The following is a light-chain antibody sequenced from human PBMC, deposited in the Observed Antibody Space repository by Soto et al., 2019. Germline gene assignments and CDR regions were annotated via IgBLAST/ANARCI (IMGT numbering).Light chain of an antibody. CDR2: GAS. CDR1: QSVSSK. CDR3: QQYNDWPPWT. J-gene: IGKJ1*01. Sequence: EIVMTQSPATLSLSPGERATLSCRTSQSVSSKLAWYQKKPGQAPRLLLYGASTRATGIPARFSGSGSGTELTLTITSLQSEDFAVYYCQQYNDWPPWTFGQGTKVDI. V-gene: IGKV3-15*01.